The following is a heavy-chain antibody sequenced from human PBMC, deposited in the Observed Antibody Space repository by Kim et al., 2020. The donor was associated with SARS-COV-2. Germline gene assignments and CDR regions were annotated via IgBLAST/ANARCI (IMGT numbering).Heavy chain of an antibody. CDR1: GGSFSGYY. CDR2: INHSGST. D-gene: IGHD3-22*01. J-gene: IGHJ4*02. V-gene: IGHV4-34*01. CDR3: ARGPWGYDSSGYYYDY. Sequence: SETLSLTCAVYGGSFSGYYWSWIRQPPGKGLEWIGEINHSGSTNYNPSLKSRVTISVDTSKNQFSLKLSSVTAADTAVYYCARGPWGYDSSGYYYDYWGQGTLVTVSS.